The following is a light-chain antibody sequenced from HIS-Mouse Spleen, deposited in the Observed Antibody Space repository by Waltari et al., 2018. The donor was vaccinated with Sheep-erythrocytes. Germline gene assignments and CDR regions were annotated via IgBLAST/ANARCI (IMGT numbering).Light chain of an antibody. CDR1: SSDVGGYNY. J-gene: IGLJ1*01. CDR2: DVS. CDR3: CSYAGSYNHV. Sequence: QSALTQPRSVSGSPGQSVTISCTGTSSDVGGYNYVSWYQQHPGKAPKLMIYDVSKRPSGVPDPFSGSKSGNTASLTISVLQAEDEADYYCCSYAGSYNHVFATGTKVTVL. V-gene: IGLV2-11*01.